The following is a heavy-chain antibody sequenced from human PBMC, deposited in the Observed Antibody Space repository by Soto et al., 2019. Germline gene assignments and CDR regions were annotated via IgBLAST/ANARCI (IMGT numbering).Heavy chain of an antibody. J-gene: IGHJ5*02. Sequence: SETLSLTCTVSGASISVHSYYWTWIRQPPGKGLEWIGSSYYSGTTYFNPSLKSRATISVDTSKNQFSLRLTSVTAADTAIYYCTRRHNWNDNSLDPWGPGALVTVYS. CDR3: TRRHNWNDNSLDP. V-gene: IGHV4-39*01. CDR2: SYYSGTT. CDR1: GASISVHSYY. D-gene: IGHD1-20*01.